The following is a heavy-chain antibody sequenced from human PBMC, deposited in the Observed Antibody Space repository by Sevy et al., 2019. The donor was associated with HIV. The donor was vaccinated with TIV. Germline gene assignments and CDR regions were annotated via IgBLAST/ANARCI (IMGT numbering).Heavy chain of an antibody. CDR1: GFTFGSYG. CDR3: AKEGYDILTGFEPGNFDS. D-gene: IGHD3-9*01. CDR2: ISYDGTIK. Sequence: GGSLRLSCAASGFTFGSYGMHWVRQAPGKGLEWVAVISYDGTIKSYADSVRGRFSISRDNADSTLYLLMDSLRAEDKAGYYWAKEGYDILTGFEPGNFDSWGQGTLVTVSS. J-gene: IGHJ4*02. V-gene: IGHV3-30*18.